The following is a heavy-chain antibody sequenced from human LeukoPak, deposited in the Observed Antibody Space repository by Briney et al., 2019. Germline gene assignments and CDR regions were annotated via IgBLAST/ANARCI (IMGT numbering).Heavy chain of an antibody. CDR2: IYGDGTA. V-gene: IGHV4-4*07. Sequence: SETLSLTCTVSAGSISIYYWSWIRQPAGKGLEWIGRIYGDGTADYSPALKSRVSMSVDTSKNQFSLRLRSVTAADTAVYYRARTPDYWGQGTLVTVSS. CDR1: AGSISIYY. CDR3: ARTPDY. J-gene: IGHJ4*02.